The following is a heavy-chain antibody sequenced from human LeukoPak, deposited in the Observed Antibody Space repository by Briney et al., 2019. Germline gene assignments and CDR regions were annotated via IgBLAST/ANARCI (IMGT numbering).Heavy chain of an antibody. J-gene: IGHJ4*02. V-gene: IGHV3-23*01. CDR2: INGAGDNT. CDR3: AKVTVCFGCYFDF. D-gene: IGHD3-16*01. CDR1: GYTFTSHG. Sequence: PGGSLRLSCSASGYTFTSHGLTWVRQAPGKGLEWVSIINGAGDNTRYAETVNGCFAISRDNSKSTLCLHMSDLRAEDTAIYYCAKVTVCFGCYFDFWGQGTPVTVS.